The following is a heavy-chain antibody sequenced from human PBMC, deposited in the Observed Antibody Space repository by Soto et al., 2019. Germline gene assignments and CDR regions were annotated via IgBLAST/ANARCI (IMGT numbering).Heavy chain of an antibody. D-gene: IGHD2-2*01. Sequence: PGESLKISCKGSGYSFTSYWISWVRQMPGKGLEWMGRIDPSDSYTNYSPSFQGHVTISADKSISTAYLQWSSLKASDTAMYYCARPGVPAAMLGLSSGMDVWGQGTTVTVSS. CDR3: ARPGVPAAMLGLSSGMDV. V-gene: IGHV5-10-1*01. CDR1: GYSFTSYW. J-gene: IGHJ6*02. CDR2: IDPSDSYT.